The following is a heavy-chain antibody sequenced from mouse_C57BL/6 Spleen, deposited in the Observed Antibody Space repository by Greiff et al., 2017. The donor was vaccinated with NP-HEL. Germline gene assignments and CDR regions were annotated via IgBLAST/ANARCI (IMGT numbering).Heavy chain of an antibody. CDR1: GYTFTSYW. CDR3: ASCYYCSRTWLAY. CDR2: INPSNGGT. J-gene: IGHJ3*01. D-gene: IGHD1-1*01. Sequence: QVQLQQPGTELVKPGASVKLSCKASGYTFTSYWMHWVKQRPGQGLEWIGNINPSNGGTKYNEKFKSKATLTVDKSSSTAYMQLSSLTSVDSAVYYCASCYYCSRTWLAYWGQGTLVTVSA. V-gene: IGHV1-53*01.